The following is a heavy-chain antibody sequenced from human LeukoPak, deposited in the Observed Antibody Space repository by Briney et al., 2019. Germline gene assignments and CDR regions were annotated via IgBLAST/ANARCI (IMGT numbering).Heavy chain of an antibody. CDR2: ISSRSSTI. Sequence: GGSLRLSCAASGFTFSSYAMSWVRQAPGKGLEWVSFISSRSSTIYYADSVKGRFTISRDNAKNSLYLQMNSLRAEDTAVYYCARDRAAAAPYYFDYWGQGTLVTVSS. D-gene: IGHD6-13*01. V-gene: IGHV3-48*04. CDR3: ARDRAAAAPYYFDY. CDR1: GFTFSSYA. J-gene: IGHJ4*02.